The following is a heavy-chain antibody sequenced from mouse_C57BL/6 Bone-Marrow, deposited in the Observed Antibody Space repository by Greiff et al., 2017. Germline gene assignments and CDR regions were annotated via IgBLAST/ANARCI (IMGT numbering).Heavy chain of an antibody. Sequence: QVQLQQSGAELVRPGASVTLSCKASGYTFTDYEMHWVKQTPVHGLEWIGAIDPETGGTAYNQKFKGKAILSADKSSSTAYMELSSLTSEDSAVYYGTREARYWGQGTTVTVSS. V-gene: IGHV1-15*01. CDR1: GYTFTDYE. CDR3: TREARY. J-gene: IGHJ2*01. CDR2: IDPETGGT.